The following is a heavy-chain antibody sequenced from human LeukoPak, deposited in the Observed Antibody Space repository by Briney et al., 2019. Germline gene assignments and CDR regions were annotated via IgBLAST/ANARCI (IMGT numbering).Heavy chain of an antibody. J-gene: IGHJ3*02. D-gene: IGHD6-19*01. V-gene: IGHV3-72*01. CDR1: GFTFSSYA. Sequence: GGSLRLSCAASGFTFSSYAMSWVRQAPGKGLEWVGRTRNKANSYTTEYAASVKGRFTISRDDSKNSLYLQMNSLKTEDTAVYYCARGSSGWYGDDAFDIWGQGTMVTVSS. CDR3: ARGSSGWYGDDAFDI. CDR2: TRNKANSYTT.